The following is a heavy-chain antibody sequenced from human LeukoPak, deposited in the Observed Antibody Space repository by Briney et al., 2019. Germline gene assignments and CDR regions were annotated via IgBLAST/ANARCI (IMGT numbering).Heavy chain of an antibody. CDR3: ASWYYYDSSGYFPFDY. V-gene: IGHV3-23*01. CDR2: ITTSADTT. CDR1: GFTFSSYA. D-gene: IGHD3-22*01. Sequence: GSLRLSCAASGFTFSSYAMAWVRQAPGEGLEWVSGITTSADTTYYADSVKGRFTISRDNSKNTLYLRMNSLRAEDTAVYYCASWYYYDSSGYFPFDYWGQGTLVTVSS. J-gene: IGHJ4*02.